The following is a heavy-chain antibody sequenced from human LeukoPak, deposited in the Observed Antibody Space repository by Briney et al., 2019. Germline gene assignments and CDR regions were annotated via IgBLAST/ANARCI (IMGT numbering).Heavy chain of an antibody. CDR2: IWNDGSNK. CDR1: GFTFSSYG. Sequence: PGRSLRLSCAASGFTFSSYGMHWVRQAPGKGLEWVAVIWNDGSNKYYADSVKGRFTISRDNSKNTLYLQMNSLRAEDTAVYYCARIHSLYHYDSSGYGAFDIWGQGTMVTVSS. V-gene: IGHV3-33*01. D-gene: IGHD3-22*01. CDR3: ARIHSLYHYDSSGYGAFDI. J-gene: IGHJ3*02.